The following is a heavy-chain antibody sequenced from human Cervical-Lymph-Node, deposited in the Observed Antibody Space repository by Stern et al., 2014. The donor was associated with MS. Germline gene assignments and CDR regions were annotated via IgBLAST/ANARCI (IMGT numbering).Heavy chain of an antibody. D-gene: IGHD2-15*01. V-gene: IGHV1-18*01. Sequence: VQLVESGAEVKKPGASVKVSCKASGYTFTSYGISWARQAPGQGLECMGWISAYNGNTTDAQKLQGRVTMTTATSTSTAYMELRSLRSDDTAVYYCARGLLGSENAFDIWGQGTMVTVSS. CDR2: ISAYNGNT. CDR3: ARGLLGSENAFDI. CDR1: GYTFTSYG. J-gene: IGHJ3*02.